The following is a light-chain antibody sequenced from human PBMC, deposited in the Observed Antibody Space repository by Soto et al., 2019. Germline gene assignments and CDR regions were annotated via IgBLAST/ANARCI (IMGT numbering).Light chain of an antibody. CDR2: DAS. Sequence: DIQMTPSPSTLSASVGDRVTITCRASQSISSWLAWYQQRPGTAPKILIYDASTMESGVPSRFSGSGSGTEFSLTISRLQPEDFATYYCQQYGTNPKTFGQGTKVDI. J-gene: IGKJ1*01. CDR3: QQYGTNPKT. CDR1: QSISSW. V-gene: IGKV1-5*01.